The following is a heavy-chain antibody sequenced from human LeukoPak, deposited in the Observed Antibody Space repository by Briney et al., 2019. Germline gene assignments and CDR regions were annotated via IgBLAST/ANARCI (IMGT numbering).Heavy chain of an antibody. CDR3: ARGPLYYYGSGRGYGMDV. D-gene: IGHD3-10*01. Sequence: ASVKVSCKASGYTFTSYYMHWVRQAPGQGLEWMGIINPSGGSTSYAQKFQGRVTMTRDTSTSAVYMELRSLRPEDTAVYYCARGPLYYYGSGRGYGMDVWGKGTTVTVSS. J-gene: IGHJ6*04. CDR1: GYTFTSYY. CDR2: INPSGGST. V-gene: IGHV1-46*01.